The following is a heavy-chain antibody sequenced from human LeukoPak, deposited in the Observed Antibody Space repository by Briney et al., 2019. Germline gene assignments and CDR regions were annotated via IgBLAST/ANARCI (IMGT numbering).Heavy chain of an antibody. CDR1: GCTFSSYA. CDR3: ASIMEGSGYSYGEAIFDY. D-gene: IGHD5-18*01. V-gene: IGHV1-69*13. CDR2: SIPIFGTA. Sequence: ASVKVSCKASGCTFSSYAISRVRQATGQWLEWMGGSIPIFGTANYAQKFQGRVTITADESTSTAYMELSSLRSEDTAVYYCASIMEGSGYSYGEAIFDYWGQGTLVTVSS. J-gene: IGHJ4*02.